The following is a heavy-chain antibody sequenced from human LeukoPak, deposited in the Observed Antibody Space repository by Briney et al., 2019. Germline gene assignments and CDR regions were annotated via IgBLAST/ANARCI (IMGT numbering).Heavy chain of an antibody. CDR2: ISWNSGSI. Sequence: PGGSLRLSCAASGFTFDDYAMHWVRQAPGKGLEWVSGISWNSGSIGYADSVKGRFTISRDNAKNSLYLQMNSLRAEDTALYYCAKFYPNSSSWPKRINGTGSYYYYYYMDVWGKGTTVTVSS. D-gene: IGHD6-13*01. J-gene: IGHJ6*03. CDR3: AKFYPNSSSWPKRINGTGSYYYYYYMDV. V-gene: IGHV3-9*01. CDR1: GFTFDDYA.